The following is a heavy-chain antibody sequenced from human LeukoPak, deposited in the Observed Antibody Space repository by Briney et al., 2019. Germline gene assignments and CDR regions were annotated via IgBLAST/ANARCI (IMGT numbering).Heavy chain of an antibody. CDR3: AREARYSRHNWFDP. J-gene: IGHJ5*02. D-gene: IGHD3-9*01. V-gene: IGHV1-2*06. CDR2: INPNSGGT. CDR1: GYTFTGYY. Sequence: ASVKVSCKASGYTFTGYYMHWVRQAPGQGLEWMGRINPNSGGTNYAQKFQGRVTMTRDTSISTVYMELSRLRSDDTAVYYCAREARYSRHNWFDPWGQGTLVTVSS.